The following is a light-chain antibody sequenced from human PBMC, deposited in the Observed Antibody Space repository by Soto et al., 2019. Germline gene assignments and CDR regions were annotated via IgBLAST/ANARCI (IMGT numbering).Light chain of an antibody. V-gene: IGLV2-14*01. J-gene: IGLJ1*01. CDR2: DVR. CDR1: SSDAGGYNS. CDR3: SSYTTSTTYV. Sequence: QSVLTQPASVSGSPGQSITISCTGTSSDAGGYNSVSWYQQHPGTAPKLLIYDVRNRPSGVSNRFSGSQSAKTASLTISGLQTEDESHYYCSSYTTSTTYVFGTGTKVTV.